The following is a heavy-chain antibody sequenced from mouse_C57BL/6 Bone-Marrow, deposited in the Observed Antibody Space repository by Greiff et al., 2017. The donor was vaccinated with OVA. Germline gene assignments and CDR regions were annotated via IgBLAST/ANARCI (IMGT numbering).Heavy chain of an antibody. J-gene: IGHJ2*01. V-gene: IGHV1-69*01. D-gene: IGHD2-2*01. CDR3: ARGGGLQYYFDY. CDR2: IDPSDSYT. Sequence: QVQLQQSGAELVMPGASVKLSCKASGYTFTSYWMHWVKQRPGQGLEWIGEIDPSDSYTNYNQKFKGKSTLTVDKSSSTAYMQLSSLTSEDSAVYYCARGGGLQYYFDYWGQGTTLTVSS. CDR1: GYTFTSYW.